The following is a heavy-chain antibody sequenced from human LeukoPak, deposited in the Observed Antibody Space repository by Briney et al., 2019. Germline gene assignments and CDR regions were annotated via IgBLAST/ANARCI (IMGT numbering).Heavy chain of an antibody. D-gene: IGHD2-21*02. CDR2: IYYSGTT. CDR3: ASSAYDCGGDCYSAFDI. J-gene: IGHJ3*02. CDR1: GGSISSSSYY. V-gene: IGHV4-39*01. Sequence: SETLSLTCPVSGGSISSSSYYWGWIRQPPGKGLEWIVSIYYSGTTYYDPSLKSRVTISVDASKNQFSLKLTSVTAADSSVYYCASSAYDCGGDCYSAFDIWGQGTMVTVSS.